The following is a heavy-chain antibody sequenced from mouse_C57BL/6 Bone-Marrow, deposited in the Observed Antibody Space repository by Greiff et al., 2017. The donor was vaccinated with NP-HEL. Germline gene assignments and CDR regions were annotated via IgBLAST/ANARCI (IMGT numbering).Heavy chain of an antibody. CDR3: ARPYYGSTYWYFDV. CDR2: IYPRSGNT. CDR1: GYTFTSYG. J-gene: IGHJ1*03. D-gene: IGHD1-1*01. V-gene: IGHV1-81*01. Sequence: QVQLQQSGAELARPGASVKLSCKASGYTFTSYGISWVKQRTGQGLEWIGEIYPRSGNTYYNEQFKGKATLTADKSSSTAYMELRSLTSEDSAVYFCARPYYGSTYWYFDVWGTGTTVTVSS.